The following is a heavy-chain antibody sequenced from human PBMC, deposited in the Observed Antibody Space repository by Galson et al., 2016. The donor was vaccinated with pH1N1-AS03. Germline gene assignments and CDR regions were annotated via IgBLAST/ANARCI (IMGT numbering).Heavy chain of an antibody. CDR3: AKGYSATPSGTFDI. CDR2: IIPMLNIP. D-gene: IGHD2-15*01. Sequence: SVKVSCKASGGTFNTYAISWVRQAPGQGLEWMGMIIPMLNIPDYAQKFQVRVTITADKSTNTAYMELTNLRSDDTALYYCAKGYSATPSGTFDIWGQGTMVTVSS. V-gene: IGHV1-69*04. CDR1: GGTFNTYA. J-gene: IGHJ3*02.